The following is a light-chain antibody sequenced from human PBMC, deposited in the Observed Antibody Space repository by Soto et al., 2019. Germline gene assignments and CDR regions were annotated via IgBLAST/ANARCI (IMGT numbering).Light chain of an antibody. CDR1: QSISSW. V-gene: IGKV1-5*01. J-gene: IGKJ1*01. Sequence: DIQMTQSPSTLSASVGDRVTITCRASQSISSWLAWYQQKPGKAPKLLIYDASSLESGVPSRLSGSGSGTEFTLTISSLQPDDFATYYCQQYNSYPWTFGQGTKVEIK. CDR2: DAS. CDR3: QQYNSYPWT.